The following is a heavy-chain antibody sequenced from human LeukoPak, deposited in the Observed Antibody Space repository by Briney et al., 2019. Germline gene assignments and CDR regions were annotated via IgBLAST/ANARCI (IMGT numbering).Heavy chain of an antibody. CDR3: AREGDYDILTGYYFIDS. CDR2: IYHSGNT. CDR1: GXSISSGNW. D-gene: IGHD3-9*01. V-gene: IGHV4-4*02. Sequence: PSGTLSLTCAVSGXSISSGNWWSWVRQPPGKGLEWIGEIYHSGNTNYNPSLKSRVTISVDWSKNHFSLKLSSVTAADTAVYYCAREGDYDILTGYYFIDSWGQGTLVTVSS. J-gene: IGHJ4*02.